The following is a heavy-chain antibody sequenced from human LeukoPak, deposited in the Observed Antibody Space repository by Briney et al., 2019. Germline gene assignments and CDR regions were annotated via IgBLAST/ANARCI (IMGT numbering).Heavy chain of an antibody. J-gene: IGHJ5*02. V-gene: IGHV1-8*01. CDR1: GYTFTSFD. D-gene: IGHD4-23*01. CDR2: MNPNSGIT. Sequence: ASVKVSCKASGYTFTSFDINWVRQATGQGLEWMGWMNPNSGITGYAQNFQGRLTLTRGTSIKTAYMELSSLRSEDTAVYYCARDFGGNSGWFDPWGQGTLVTVSS. CDR3: ARDFGGNSGWFDP.